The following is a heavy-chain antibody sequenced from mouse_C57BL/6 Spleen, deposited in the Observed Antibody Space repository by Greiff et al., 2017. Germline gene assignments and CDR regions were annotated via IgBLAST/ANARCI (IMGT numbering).Heavy chain of an antibody. CDR3: AREYFGSTYFDY. CDR2: IDPSDSYT. V-gene: IGHV1-69*01. D-gene: IGHD1-1*01. CDR1: GYTFTSYW. J-gene: IGHJ2*01. Sequence: VQLQQPGAELVMPGASVKLSCKASGYTFTSYWMHWVKQRPGQGLEWIGEIDPSDSYTNYNQKFKGKSTLTVDKSSSAAYMKVSSLKSEDSAVYYCAREYFGSTYFDYWGQGTTLTVSS.